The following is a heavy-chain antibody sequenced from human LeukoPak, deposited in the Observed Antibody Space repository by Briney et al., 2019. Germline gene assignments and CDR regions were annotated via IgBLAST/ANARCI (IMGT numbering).Heavy chain of an antibody. J-gene: IGHJ4*01. CDR2: IYYSGST. D-gene: IGHD3-9*01. CDR3: ARHVYLRGSYLPSLYFDY. Sequence: SETLSLTCTVSGGSISSSSYYWGWIRQPPGKGLEWIGSIYYSGSTYYNPSLKSRVTISVDTSKNQFSLKLSSVTAADTAVYYCARHVYLRGSYLPSLYFDYWGQGTLVTVSS. CDR1: GGSISSSSYY. V-gene: IGHV4-39*01.